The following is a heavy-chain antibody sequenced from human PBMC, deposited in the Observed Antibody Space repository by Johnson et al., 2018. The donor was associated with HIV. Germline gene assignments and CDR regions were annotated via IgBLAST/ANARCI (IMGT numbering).Heavy chain of an antibody. CDR2: INSGGDT. CDR1: GFTFSSYG. J-gene: IGHJ3*02. CDR3: ATGDGRGAFDI. V-gene: IGHV3-NL1*01. Sequence: QEQLVESGGGVVQPGGSLRLSCAASGFTFSSYGMHWVRQGPGKGLEWVSVINSGGDTYYADSVTGRFTISRDNSKNTLYLQMNSLRAEDTAVYYCATGDGRGAFDIWGQGTMVTVSS. D-gene: IGHD7-27*01.